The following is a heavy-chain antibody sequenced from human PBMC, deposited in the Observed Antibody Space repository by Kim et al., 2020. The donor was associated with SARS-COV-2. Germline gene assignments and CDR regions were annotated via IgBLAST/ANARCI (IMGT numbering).Heavy chain of an antibody. D-gene: IGHD2-21*02. CDR1: GFTFGDYA. Sequence: GGSLRLSCAASGFTFGDYAMHWVRQAPGKGLEWVSGISWNSGSIGYADSVKGRFTISRDNAKNSLYLQINSLRAEDTALYYCAKDVAAIFYYGMDVWGQGTTVTVSS. CDR2: ISWNSGSI. V-gene: IGHV3-9*01. J-gene: IGHJ6*02. CDR3: AKDVAAIFYYGMDV.